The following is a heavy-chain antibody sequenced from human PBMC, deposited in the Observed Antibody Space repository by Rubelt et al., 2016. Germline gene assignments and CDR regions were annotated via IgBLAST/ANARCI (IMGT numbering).Heavy chain of an antibody. Sequence: QVQLVQSGAEVKKPGASVRVSCKASGGTFSSYAISWVRQAPGQGLEWMGGIIPILGIANYAQKLQGRVTMTTDTSTSTAYMGLRSLRSDDTAVYYCARDRWQQPDYWGQGTLVTVSS. CDR1: GGTFSSYA. CDR3: ARDRWQQPDY. J-gene: IGHJ4*02. CDR2: IIPILGIA. D-gene: IGHD6-13*01. V-gene: IGHV1-69*10.